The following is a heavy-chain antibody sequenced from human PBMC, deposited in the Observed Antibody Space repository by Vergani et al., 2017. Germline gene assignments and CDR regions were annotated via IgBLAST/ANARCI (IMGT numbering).Heavy chain of an antibody. V-gene: IGHV3-7*01. Sequence: EGQLVESGGDWVQRGGSLRLSCAASGFISSSYWMSWVRQAPGKGLEWVANVNQDGSNPQYIDSVKGRFTISRDNSKDTLFLQMNGLRPEDTGTYFCAKKGGSLYYYGVDVWGQGTTITVSS. CDR3: AKKGGSLYYYGVDV. CDR2: VNQDGSNP. CDR1: GFISSSYW. J-gene: IGHJ6*02. D-gene: IGHD1-26*01.